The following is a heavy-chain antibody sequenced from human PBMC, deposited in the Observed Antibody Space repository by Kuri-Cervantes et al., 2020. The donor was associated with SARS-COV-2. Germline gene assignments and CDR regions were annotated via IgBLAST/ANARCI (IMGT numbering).Heavy chain of an antibody. CDR3: AREIPEYCSGGSCYSSSARVFDY. J-gene: IGHJ4*02. D-gene: IGHD2-15*01. Sequence: ASVKVSCKASGYTFTGYYMHWVRQAPGQGLEWMGWINPNSGGTNYAQKFQGWVTMTRDTSISTAYMELSRLRSDDTAVYYCAREIPEYCSGGSCYSSSARVFDYWGQGTLVTVSS. V-gene: IGHV1-2*04. CDR1: GYTFTGYY. CDR2: INPNSGGT.